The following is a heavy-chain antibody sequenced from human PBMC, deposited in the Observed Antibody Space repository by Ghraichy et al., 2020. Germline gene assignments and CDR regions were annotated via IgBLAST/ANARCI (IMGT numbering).Heavy chain of an antibody. CDR2: IKQDGSEK. CDR3: ASENYDSSGYFHFDL. J-gene: IGHJ2*01. D-gene: IGHD3-22*01. Sequence: GGSLRLSCAASGFTFSSYWMSWVRQAPGKGLEWVANIKQDGSEKYYVDSVKGRFTISRDNAKNSLYLQMNSLRAEDTAVYYCASENYDSSGYFHFDLWGRGTLVTVSS. V-gene: IGHV3-7*01. CDR1: GFTFSSYW.